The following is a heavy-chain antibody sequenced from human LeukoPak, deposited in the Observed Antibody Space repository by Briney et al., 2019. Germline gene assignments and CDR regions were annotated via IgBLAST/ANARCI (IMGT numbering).Heavy chain of an antibody. J-gene: IGHJ4*02. CDR1: GFTFNIYG. CDR3: AKGGQWLVRRSFDY. CDR2: IQYDGNTI. V-gene: IGHV3-30*02. Sequence: PGGSLRLSCATSGFTFNIYGMHWVRQGPGKGLEWVAFIQYDGNTIFYADSVKGRFTISRDNSKNTLYLQMNSLRAEDTAVYYCAKGGQWLVRRSFDYWGQGTLVTVSS. D-gene: IGHD6-19*01.